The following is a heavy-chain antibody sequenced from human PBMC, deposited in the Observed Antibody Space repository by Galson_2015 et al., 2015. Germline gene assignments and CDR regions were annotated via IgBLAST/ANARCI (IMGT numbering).Heavy chain of an antibody. J-gene: IGHJ4*02. D-gene: IGHD3-10*01. V-gene: IGHV3-23*01. CDR2: ISGSGGST. Sequence: SLRLSCAASGLTFSRYAMSWVRQAPGKGLEWVSSISGSGGSTYYADSVKGRFTISRDNSKNTLYLQMNSLRAEDTAEYYCAKAGDFMVRGAMYYFDYWGQGTLVTVSS. CDR3: AKAGDFMVRGAMYYFDY. CDR1: GLTFSRYA.